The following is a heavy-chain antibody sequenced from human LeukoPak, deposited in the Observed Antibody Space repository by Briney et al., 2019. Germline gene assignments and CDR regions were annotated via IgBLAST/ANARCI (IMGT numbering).Heavy chain of an antibody. Sequence: SETLSLTCTVSGGSISNSYWSWIRQPAGKGLEWIGRIYPTDITTYNPSLESRVTLSVDTSKNQFSLKANSVTAADAAVYYCARGPGQLTSECFDSWGQGILVTVSS. CDR3: ARGPGQLTSECFDS. J-gene: IGHJ5*01. CDR1: GGSISNSY. V-gene: IGHV4-4*07. D-gene: IGHD6-13*01. CDR2: IYPTDIT.